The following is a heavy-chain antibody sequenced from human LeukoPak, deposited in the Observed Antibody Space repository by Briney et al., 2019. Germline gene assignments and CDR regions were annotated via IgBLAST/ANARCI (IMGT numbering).Heavy chain of an antibody. CDR2: INSDGSST. V-gene: IGHV3-74*01. Sequence: PGGSLRLSCAASGFTFSSYWMHWVRQAPGKGLVWVSRINSDGSSTYYADSVKGRFTISRDNSKNTLYLQMNSLRAEDTAVYYCAKGGPRITMIVVVGDAFDIWGQGTMVTVSS. J-gene: IGHJ3*02. CDR1: GFTFSSYW. D-gene: IGHD3-22*01. CDR3: AKGGPRITMIVVVGDAFDI.